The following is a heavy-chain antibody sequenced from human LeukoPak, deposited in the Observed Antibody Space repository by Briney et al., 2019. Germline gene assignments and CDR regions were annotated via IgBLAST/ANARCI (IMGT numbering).Heavy chain of an antibody. CDR3: ARLLSLGFDY. CDR2: ISYTGST. Sequence: SETLSLTCTVSGGSISSYYWSWVRQPPGKGLEWIGYISYTGSTKYNPSLKSRVTISVDTSKNQFSLKLSSMTAADTAVYYCARLLSLGFDYWGQGTLVTVSS. CDR1: GGSISSYY. D-gene: IGHD2/OR15-2a*01. J-gene: IGHJ4*02. V-gene: IGHV4-59*01.